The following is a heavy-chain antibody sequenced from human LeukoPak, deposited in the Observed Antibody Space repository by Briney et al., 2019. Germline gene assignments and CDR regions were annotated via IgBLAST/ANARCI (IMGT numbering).Heavy chain of an antibody. Sequence: GGSLRLSCAASGFTFSSYAMSWVRQAPGKGLEWVSAISGSGGSTYYADSVKGRFTISRDNSKNTLYLQMNSLRAEDTAVYYCARDYGGYNGNDYWGQGTLVTVSS. J-gene: IGHJ4*02. D-gene: IGHD5-24*01. CDR2: ISGSGGST. CDR1: GFTFSSYA. CDR3: ARDYGGYNGNDY. V-gene: IGHV3-23*01.